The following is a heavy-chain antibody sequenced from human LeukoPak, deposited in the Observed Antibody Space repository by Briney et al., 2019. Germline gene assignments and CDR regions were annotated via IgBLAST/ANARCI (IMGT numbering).Heavy chain of an antibody. D-gene: IGHD3-16*01. J-gene: IGHJ6*02. V-gene: IGHV1-2*02. CDR1: GYTFTVYY. Sequence: ASVRVSCKASGYTFTVYYMHWVRQAPGQGRERMGWIKPNSGGTNYAQNFQGRVTMTRDTSISTAYMELSRLRSDDTAVYYCARDPYDYVWGSYKDYYYGMDVWGQGSTVTVSS. CDR3: ARDPYDYVWGSYKDYYYGMDV. CDR2: IKPNSGGT.